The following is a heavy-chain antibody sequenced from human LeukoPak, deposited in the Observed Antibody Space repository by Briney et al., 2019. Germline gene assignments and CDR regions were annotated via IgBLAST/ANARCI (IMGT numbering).Heavy chain of an antibody. CDR3: ARVSTVRSYYYYYYMDV. J-gene: IGHJ6*03. D-gene: IGHD4-11*01. V-gene: IGHV4-59*01. Sequence: PSETLSLTCSVSGASISGYYYNWIRQPPGKGLEWIGYVYYSGITNFNPSLKSRVTMSVDTSKNQFSLKVSSVTAADTAVYYCARVSTVRSYYYYYYMDVWGKGTTVTVSS. CDR2: VYYSGIT. CDR1: GASISGYY.